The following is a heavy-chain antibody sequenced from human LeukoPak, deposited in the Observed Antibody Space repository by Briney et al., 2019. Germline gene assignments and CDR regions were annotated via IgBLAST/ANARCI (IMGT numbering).Heavy chain of an antibody. CDR1: GFTFSDYA. CDR2: ISGDGSTT. J-gene: IGHJ6*04. D-gene: IGHD2-15*01. Sequence: GGSLRLSCAASGFTFSDYAMSWVRQAPGKELEWVSVISGDGSTTYYGDSVKGRFTISRDESKNTLYLQMNSLRAEDTAVYYCAKESGQLDVWGKGTTVTVSS. V-gene: IGHV3-23*01. CDR3: AKESGQLDV.